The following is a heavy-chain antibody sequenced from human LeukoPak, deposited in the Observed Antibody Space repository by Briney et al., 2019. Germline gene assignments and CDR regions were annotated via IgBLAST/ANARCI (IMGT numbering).Heavy chain of an antibody. CDR1: GGSVSSGSYY. CDR3: ARDSLDYGMDV. V-gene: IGHV4-61*01. Sequence: SETLSLTCTVSGGSVSSGSYYWSWIRQPPGKGLEWIGYIYYSGSTNYNPSLKSRVTISVDTSKNQFSLKLSSVTAADTAVYYCARDSLDYGMDVWGQGTTVTVSS. J-gene: IGHJ6*02. CDR2: IYYSGST.